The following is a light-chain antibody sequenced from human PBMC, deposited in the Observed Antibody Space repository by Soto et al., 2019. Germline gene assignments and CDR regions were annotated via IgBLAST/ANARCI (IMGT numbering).Light chain of an antibody. Sequence: EIVLTQSPGTLSLSPGERATLSCRATESVVSNYLAWYQLKPGQAPRLLIYDASSRATGIPDRFSGSGSGTDFTLTISRLEPEDFAVYYCQQYGSIPWTFGQGTKVEIE. V-gene: IGKV3-20*01. J-gene: IGKJ1*01. CDR2: DAS. CDR3: QQYGSIPWT. CDR1: ESVVSNY.